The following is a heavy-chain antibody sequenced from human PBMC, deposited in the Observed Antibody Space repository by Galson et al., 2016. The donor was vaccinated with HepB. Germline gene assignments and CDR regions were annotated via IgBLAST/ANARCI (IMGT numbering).Heavy chain of an antibody. CDR2: IILSGGST. CDR1: GYTFTSYN. J-gene: IGHJ4*02. V-gene: IGHV1-46*01. D-gene: IGHD3-10*01. CDR3: AGVQVDYFGSGKKQDFDY. Sequence: SVKVSCRASGYTFTSYNMHWVRQAPGQGLEWMGIIILSGGSTRYAQKFQGRVAMTRDSSTSTVYMELSSLRSEDTAVYYCAGVQVDYFGSGKKQDFDYWGQGTLVTVSS.